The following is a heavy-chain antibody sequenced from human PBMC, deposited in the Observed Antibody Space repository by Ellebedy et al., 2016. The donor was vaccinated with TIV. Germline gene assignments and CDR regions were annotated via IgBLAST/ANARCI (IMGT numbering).Heavy chain of an antibody. CDR3: ARSGGPRYFDWLLSGFDY. Sequence: MPGGSLRLSCTVSGGSISSYYWSWIRQPPGKGLEWIGYIYYSGSTNYNPSLKSRVTISVDTSKSQFSLKVNSVTAADTAVYYCARSGGPRYFDWLLSGFDYWGQGTLVTVSS. CDR2: IYYSGST. D-gene: IGHD3-9*01. J-gene: IGHJ4*02. CDR1: GGSISSYY. V-gene: IGHV4-59*01.